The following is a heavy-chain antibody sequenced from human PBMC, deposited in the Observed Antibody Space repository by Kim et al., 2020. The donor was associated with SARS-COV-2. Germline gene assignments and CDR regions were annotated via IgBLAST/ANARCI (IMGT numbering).Heavy chain of an antibody. D-gene: IGHD7-27*01. V-gene: IGHV3-21*01. J-gene: IGHJ5*02. CDR3: VRGGDPQT. CDR2: ISSRSAFI. Sequence: GGSLRLSCSASGFTFSTYSMNWVRQAPGKGLEWVSYISSRSAFIYYADSVKGRFTISRDNAKTSVYLHLNSLRTEDTAVYYCVRGGDPQTWGQGTLVTVS. CDR1: GFTFSTYS.